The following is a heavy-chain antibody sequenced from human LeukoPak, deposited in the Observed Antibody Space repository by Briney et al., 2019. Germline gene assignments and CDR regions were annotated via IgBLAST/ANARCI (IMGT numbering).Heavy chain of an antibody. CDR1: GFTFSSYG. V-gene: IGHV3-23*01. CDR2: ISGSGGGT. CDR3: AKDISWGSYIS. D-gene: IGHD3-16*01. J-gene: IGHJ4*02. Sequence: GGSLRLSCAASGFTFSSYGMSWVRQAPGKGLEWVSAISGSGGGTYYADSVKGRFTISRDNSKETLFLQMDSLRAEDTAVYYCAKDISWGSYISWGQGTLVTVSS.